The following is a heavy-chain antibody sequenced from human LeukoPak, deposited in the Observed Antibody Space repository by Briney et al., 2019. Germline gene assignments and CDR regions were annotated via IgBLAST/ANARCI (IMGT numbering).Heavy chain of an antibody. CDR3: ARDKSGNGMDV. CDR2: IKSNGGGT. V-gene: IGHV1-2*06. CDR1: GYSFIDYY. Sequence: ASVKVSCKASGYSFIDYYINWVRQAPGQGLEWMGRIKSNGGGTDYARGFQGRVTMTRDTSFRTAYMELKRLRPDDTAVYYCARDKSGNGMDVWGQGTTVIVSS. J-gene: IGHJ6*02.